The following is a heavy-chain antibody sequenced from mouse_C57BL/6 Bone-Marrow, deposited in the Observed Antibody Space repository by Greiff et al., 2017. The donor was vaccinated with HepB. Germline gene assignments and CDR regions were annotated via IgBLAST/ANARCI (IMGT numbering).Heavy chain of an antibody. D-gene: IGHD1-1*01. V-gene: IGHV1-50*01. CDR1: GYTFTSYW. CDR3: ATFTTVVEGYAMDY. J-gene: IGHJ4*01. Sequence: QVHVKQPGAELVKPGASVKLSCKASGYTFTSYWMQWVKQRPGQGLEWIGEIDPSDSYTNYNQKFKGKATLTVDTSSSTAYMQLSSLTSEDSAVYYCATFTTVVEGYAMDYWGQGTSVTVSS. CDR2: IDPSDSYT.